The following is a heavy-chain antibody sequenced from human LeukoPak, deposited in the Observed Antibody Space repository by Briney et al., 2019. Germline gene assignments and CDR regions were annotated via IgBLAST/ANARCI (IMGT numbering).Heavy chain of an antibody. Sequence: SETLSLTCAVYGGSFSGYYWSWIRQPPGKGLEWIGEINHSGSTNYNPPLKSRVTISVDTSKNQFSLKLSSVTAADTAVYYCASGGQLGFDYWGQGTLVTVSS. CDR2: INHSGST. V-gene: IGHV4-34*01. CDR1: GGSFSGYY. CDR3: ASGGQLGFDY. J-gene: IGHJ4*02. D-gene: IGHD6-6*01.